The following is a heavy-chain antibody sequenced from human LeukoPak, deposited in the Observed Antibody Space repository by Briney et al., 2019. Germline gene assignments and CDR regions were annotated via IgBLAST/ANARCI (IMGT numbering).Heavy chain of an antibody. CDR1: GGSISSSSYY. J-gene: IGHJ3*02. D-gene: IGHD3-16*01. Sequence: PSETLSLTCTVSGGSISSSSYYWGWIRQPPGKGLEWIGSIYYSGSTYYNPSLKSRVTISVDTSKNQFSLKLSSVTAADTAVYYCARHVFGSRNAFDIWGQGTMVTVSS. CDR3: ARHVFGSRNAFDI. CDR2: IYYSGST. V-gene: IGHV4-39*01.